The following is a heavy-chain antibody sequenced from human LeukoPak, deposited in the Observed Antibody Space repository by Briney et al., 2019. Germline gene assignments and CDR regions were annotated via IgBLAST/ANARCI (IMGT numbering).Heavy chain of an antibody. D-gene: IGHD2-8*01. J-gene: IGHJ4*02. CDR3: AKDGVNPYYFDY. V-gene: IGHV3-9*01. Sequence: GGSLRLSCAASGFTFDDYAMHWVRQAPGKGLEWVSGISWNSGSIGYADSVKGRFTISRDNAKNSLYLQMNSLRAEDTALYYCAKDGVNPYYFDYWGQGILVTVSS. CDR1: GFTFDDYA. CDR2: ISWNSGSI.